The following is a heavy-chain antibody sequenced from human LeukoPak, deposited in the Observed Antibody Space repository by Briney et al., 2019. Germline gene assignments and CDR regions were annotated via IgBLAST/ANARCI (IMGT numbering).Heavy chain of an antibody. D-gene: IGHD2/OR15-2a*01. CDR2: INPNSGGT. CDR3: TRDGGDSTKTAFDM. J-gene: IGHJ3*02. Sequence: ASVKVSCKASGYTFTGYYMHWVRQAPGQGLEWMGWINPNSGGTNYAQKFQGRVTMTRDTSISTAYMELSRLRSDDTAVYHCTRDGGDSTKTAFDMWGQGTMVTVSS. CDR1: GYTFTGYY. V-gene: IGHV1-2*02.